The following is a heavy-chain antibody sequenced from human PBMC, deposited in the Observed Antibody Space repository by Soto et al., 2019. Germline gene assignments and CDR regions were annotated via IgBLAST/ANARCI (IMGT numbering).Heavy chain of an antibody. Sequence: SETLSLTCTVSGGSISSGDYYWSWIRQPPGKGLEWIGYIYYSGSTNYNPSLKSRVTISVDTSKNQFSLKLSSVTAADTAVYYCASPTMVRGVIGYFDYWGQGTLVTVSS. CDR3: ASPTMVRGVIGYFDY. D-gene: IGHD3-10*01. CDR1: GGSISSGDYY. J-gene: IGHJ4*02. V-gene: IGHV4-30-4*01. CDR2: IYYSGST.